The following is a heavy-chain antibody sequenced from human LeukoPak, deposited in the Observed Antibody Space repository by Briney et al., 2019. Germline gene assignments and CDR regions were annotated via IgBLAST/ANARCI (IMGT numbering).Heavy chain of an antibody. CDR1: GFTFSSYA. CDR3: ARESRGAFDY. D-gene: IGHD3-10*01. V-gene: IGHV3-7*01. CDR2: IKQDGSEK. J-gene: IGHJ4*02. Sequence: PGGSLRLSCAASGFTFSSYAMHWVRQAPGKGLEWVANIKQDGSEKYYVDSVKGRFTISRDNAKNSLYLQMNSLGAEDTAVYYCARESRGAFDYWGQGTLVTVSS.